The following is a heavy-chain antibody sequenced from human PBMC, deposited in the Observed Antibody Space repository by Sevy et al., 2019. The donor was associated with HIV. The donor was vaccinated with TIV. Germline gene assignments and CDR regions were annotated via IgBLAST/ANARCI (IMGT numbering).Heavy chain of an antibody. CDR1: GFTVSRNY. CDR3: AGWSSAWTLFDY. CDR2: IYSDGKT. D-gene: IGHD6-19*01. Sequence: GGSLRLSCAASGFTVSRNYMSWVHRAPGKGLEWVSVIYSDGKTFYADSVQDRFTISRDNSKNTLYLQMNSLRAEDTAVYYCAGWSSAWTLFDYWGQGTLVTVSS. J-gene: IGHJ4*02. V-gene: IGHV3-66*01.